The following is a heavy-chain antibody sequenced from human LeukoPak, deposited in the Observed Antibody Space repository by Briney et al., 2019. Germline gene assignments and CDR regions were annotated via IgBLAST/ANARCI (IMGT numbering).Heavy chain of an antibody. V-gene: IGHV3-30*18. CDR3: AKDLSSYALYYFDY. J-gene: IGHJ4*02. CDR2: ISYDGSNK. Sequence: GGSLRLSCAASGFTFSSYGMHWVRQAPGKGLEWVAAISYDGSNKYYADSVKGRFTISRDNSKNTLYLQMNSLRAEDTAVYYCAKDLSSYALYYFDYWGQGTLVTVSS. D-gene: IGHD2-2*01. CDR1: GFTFSSYG.